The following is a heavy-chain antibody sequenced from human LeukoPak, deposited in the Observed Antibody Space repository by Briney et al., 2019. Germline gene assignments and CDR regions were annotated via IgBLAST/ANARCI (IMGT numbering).Heavy chain of an antibody. D-gene: IGHD6-13*01. CDR2: MNPNSGNT. Sequence: ASAKVSCKASGYTFTSYDINWVRQATGQGLEWMGWMNPNSGNTGYAQKFQGRVTMTRNTSISTAYMELSSLRSEDTAVYYCARGRAMAAAVNWFDPWGQGTLVTVSS. V-gene: IGHV1-8*01. CDR3: ARGRAMAAAVNWFDP. CDR1: GYTFTSYD. J-gene: IGHJ5*02.